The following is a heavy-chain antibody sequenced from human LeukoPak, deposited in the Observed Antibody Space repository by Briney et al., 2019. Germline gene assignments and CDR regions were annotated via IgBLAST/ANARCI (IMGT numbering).Heavy chain of an antibody. CDR2: IRSKTNNYAT. CDR3: SSGGYCSSTRCYGEN. V-gene: IGHV3-73*01. CDR1: GFTFSGSA. Sequence: GGSLRLSCAASGFTFSGSAMHWVRQASGKGLEWVGRIRSKTNNYATAYARSVKGRFTISRDDSKNMAYLQMNSLKTEDTAVYYCSSGGYCSSTRCYGENWGRGTLVTVSS. J-gene: IGHJ4*02. D-gene: IGHD2-2*01.